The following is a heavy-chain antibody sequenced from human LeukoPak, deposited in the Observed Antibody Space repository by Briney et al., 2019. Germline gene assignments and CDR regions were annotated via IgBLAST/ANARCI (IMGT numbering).Heavy chain of an antibody. CDR3: ARSPITFGGVIVRPFDY. J-gene: IGHJ4*02. V-gene: IGHV4-59*01. D-gene: IGHD3-16*02. Sequence: PSETLSLTCTVSGGSISSYYWSWIRQPPGKGLEWIGYIYYSGSTNYNPSLKSRVTISVDTSKNQFSLKLSSVTAADTAVEYCARSPITFGGVIVRPFDYWGQGTLVTVSS. CDR2: IYYSGST. CDR1: GGSISSYY.